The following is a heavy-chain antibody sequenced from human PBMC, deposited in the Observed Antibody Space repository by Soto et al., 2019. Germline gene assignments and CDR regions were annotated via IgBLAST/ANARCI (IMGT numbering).Heavy chain of an antibody. D-gene: IGHD2-15*01. CDR2: ISYDGSFK. Sequence: QVQLVESGGGVVQPGRSLRLSCAASGFTFSSYGMYWVRQAPGKGLEWVAVISYDGSFKYYAASVKGRFTISRDNSKNTLFLQMNSLRPEDTALYYCAKALLRQAEAATPFDYWGQGTLVTVSS. CDR1: GFTFSSYG. V-gene: IGHV3-30*18. CDR3: AKALLRQAEAATPFDY. J-gene: IGHJ4*02.